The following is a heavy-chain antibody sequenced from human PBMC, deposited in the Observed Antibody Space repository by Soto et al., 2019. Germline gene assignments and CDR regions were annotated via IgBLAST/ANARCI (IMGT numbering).Heavy chain of an antibody. J-gene: IGHJ5*02. D-gene: IGHD3-10*01. CDR2: ISASGGTT. CDR3: AKGGLGSGFLNWFDP. CDR1: GFTFSSYA. V-gene: IGHV3-23*01. Sequence: EVQLLESGGGLVQPGGSLRLSCAASGFTFSSYAMTWVRQAPGKGLEWVSSISASGGTTYYADSVKGRFTISRDNSTNTLYLQMSSLRAEDTALYYCAKGGLGSGFLNWFDPWGQGTLVTVSS.